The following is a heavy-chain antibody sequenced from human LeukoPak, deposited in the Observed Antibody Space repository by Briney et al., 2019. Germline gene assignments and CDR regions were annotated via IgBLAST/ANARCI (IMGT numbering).Heavy chain of an antibody. J-gene: IGHJ6*03. CDR2: IWHDGSKK. Sequence: PGRSLRLSCAGSGFAFSTFGLHWVRQAPGKGLEWVAVIWHDGSKKYYADSVEGRFTISRDNSKNTLYLQMNSLGAEDTAVYYCARDKESSSPSRFDYYYYYVDVWGKGTTVTVSS. CDR3: ARDKESSSPSRFDYYYYYVDV. CDR1: GFAFSTFG. D-gene: IGHD6-6*01. V-gene: IGHV3-33*01.